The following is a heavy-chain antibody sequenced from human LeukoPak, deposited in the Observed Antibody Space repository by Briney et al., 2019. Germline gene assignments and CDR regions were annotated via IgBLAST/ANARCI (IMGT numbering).Heavy chain of an antibody. CDR3: ASQPQYYAPMDV. D-gene: IGHD2-2*01. CDR2: IYYSGST. J-gene: IGHJ6*03. V-gene: IGHV4-39*07. Sequence: PSETLSLTCTVAGGSISSSSYYWGWIRQPPGKGLEWIGSIYYSGSTYYNPSLKSRVTISVDTSKNQFSLKLSSVTAADTAVYYCASQPQYYAPMDVWGKGTTVTVSS. CDR1: GGSISSSSYY.